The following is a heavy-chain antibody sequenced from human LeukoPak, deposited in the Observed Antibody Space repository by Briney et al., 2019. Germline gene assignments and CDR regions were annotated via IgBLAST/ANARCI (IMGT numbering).Heavy chain of an antibody. CDR1: GYTFTNYD. J-gene: IGHJ4*02. V-gene: IGHV1-8*01. D-gene: IGHD3-3*01. CDR2: MNPNSGNT. CDR3: ARGDYVLRFLAWLLSPDY. Sequence: GASVKVSCKASGYTFTNYDINWVRQATGQGLEWMGWMNPNSGNTGYAQKFQGRVTMTRNTSISTAYMELSSLRSEDTAVYYCARGDYVLRFLAWLLSPDYWGQGTLVTVSS.